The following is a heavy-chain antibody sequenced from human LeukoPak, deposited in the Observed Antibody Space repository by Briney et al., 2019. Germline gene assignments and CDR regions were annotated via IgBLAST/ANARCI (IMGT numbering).Heavy chain of an antibody. CDR1: GFTFDDYG. V-gene: IGHV3-20*04. Sequence: RGSLRLSCAASGFTFDDYGMSWVRQAPGKGLEWVSGINWNGGSTGYADSVKGRFTISRDNAKNSLYLQMNSLRAEDTALYYCARASVYSSSWNAFDIWGQGTMVTVSS. CDR2: INWNGGST. D-gene: IGHD6-13*01. J-gene: IGHJ3*02. CDR3: ARASVYSSSWNAFDI.